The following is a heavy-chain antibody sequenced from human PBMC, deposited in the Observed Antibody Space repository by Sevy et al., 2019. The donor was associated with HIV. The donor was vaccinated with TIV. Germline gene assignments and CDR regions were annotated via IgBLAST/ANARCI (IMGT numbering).Heavy chain of an antibody. CDR3: TRPLATADTPEYFFDY. V-gene: IGHV3-49*03. CDR2: IRRNSHEPYGGTT. Sequence: GGSLRLSCTSSGFTFGDYAMSWFRQAPGKGLEWVAFIRRNSHEPYGGTTVYAASVKGRFTISRDDSKSIAYLQMNSLKTEDTAVFYCTRPLATADTPEYFFDYWGQGILVTVSS. CDR1: GFTFGDYA. J-gene: IGHJ4*02. D-gene: IGHD5-12*01.